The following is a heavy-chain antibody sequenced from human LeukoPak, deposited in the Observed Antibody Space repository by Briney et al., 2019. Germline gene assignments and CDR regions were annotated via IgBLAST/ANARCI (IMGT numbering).Heavy chain of an antibody. V-gene: IGHV4-39*07. CDR3: ARDGRGLPGTRILTGYWFDP. CDR1: GGSISSSSYY. D-gene: IGHD3-9*01. Sequence: SETLSLTCTVSGGSISSSSYYWGWIRQPPGKGLEWIGSTYYSGSTYYNPSLKSRVTISVDTSKNQFSLKLSSVTAADTAVYYCARDGRGLPGTRILTGYWFDPWGQGTLVTVSS. CDR2: TYYSGST. J-gene: IGHJ5*02.